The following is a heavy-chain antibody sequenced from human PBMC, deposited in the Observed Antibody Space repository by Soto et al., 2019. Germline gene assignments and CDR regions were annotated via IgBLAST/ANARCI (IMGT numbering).Heavy chain of an antibody. J-gene: IGHJ5*02. CDR3: ARDVRYMVRANWFDP. CDR1: GFTFSDYY. CDR2: ISSSSSYT. Sequence: QVQLVESGGGLVKPGGSLRLSCAASGFTFSDYYMSWIRQAPGKGLEWVSYISSSSSYTNYADSVKGRFTISRDNAKNSLYLQMNSLRAEDTAVYYCARDVRYMVRANWFDPWGQGTLVTVSS. V-gene: IGHV3-11*05. D-gene: IGHD3-10*01.